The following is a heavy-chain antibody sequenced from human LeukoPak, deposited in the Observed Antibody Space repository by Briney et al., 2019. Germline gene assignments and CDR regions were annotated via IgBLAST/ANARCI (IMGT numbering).Heavy chain of an antibody. D-gene: IGHD3-22*01. CDR3: ARDPSNSSGYHAHFDS. CDR2: ISCYNGDT. CDR1: GYTFTHHG. Sequence: GASVRVSCKASGYTFTHHGISWVRQAPGQGLERMGWISCYNGDTIYAQNVQGRVTMTTDASTRTAYIELRNLRSDDTAMYYCARDPSNSSGYHAHFDSWGQGTLVTVSS. V-gene: IGHV1-18*01. J-gene: IGHJ4*02.